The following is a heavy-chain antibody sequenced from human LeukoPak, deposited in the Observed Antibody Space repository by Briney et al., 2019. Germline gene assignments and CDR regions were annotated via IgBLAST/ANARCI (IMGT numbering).Heavy chain of an antibody. Sequence: PGGSLRLSCAASGFTFSSYGMHWVRQAPGKGLEWVAVISYDGSNKYYADSVKGRFTISRDNSKNTLYLQMNSLRAEDTAVYYCAKGSGAAGILHWFDPWGQGTLVTVSS. V-gene: IGHV3-30*18. CDR3: AKGSGAAGILHWFDP. J-gene: IGHJ5*02. D-gene: IGHD6-13*01. CDR1: GFTFSSYG. CDR2: ISYDGSNK.